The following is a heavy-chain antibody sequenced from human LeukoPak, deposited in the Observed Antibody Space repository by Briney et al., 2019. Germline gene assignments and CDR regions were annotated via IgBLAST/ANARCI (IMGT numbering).Heavy chain of an antibody. J-gene: IGHJ4*02. CDR1: GFTVSSNY. CDR2: IYSGGST. V-gene: IGHV3-53*01. CDR3: AKDRETTVTTFDY. Sequence: GGSLRLSCAASGFTVSSNYMSWVRQAPGKGLEWVSVIYSGGSTYYADSVKGRFTISRDNSKNTLYLQMNSLRAEDTAVYYCAKDRETTVTTFDYWGQGTLSPSPQ. D-gene: IGHD4-17*01.